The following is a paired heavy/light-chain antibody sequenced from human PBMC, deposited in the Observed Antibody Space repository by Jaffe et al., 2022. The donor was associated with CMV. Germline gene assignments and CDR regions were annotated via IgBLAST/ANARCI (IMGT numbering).Heavy chain of an antibody. Sequence: QVQLQESGPGLVKPSETLSLSCTVSGDSITSNFWSWVRQPPGKGLEWIGYIYYSGNTNYSPSLYGRVTISEDTSKNQFSLKLRSVTAADTAIYYCARTLKGGSTSSTYYYYMDVWGRGTTVTVSS. D-gene: IGHD6-6*01. CDR3: ARTLKGGSTSSTYYYYMDV. J-gene: IGHJ6*03. V-gene: IGHV4-59*01. CDR1: GDSITSNF. CDR2: IYYSGNT.
Light chain of an antibody. CDR3: QAWDSNIVL. CDR1: NLGDKF. CDR2: QDR. J-gene: IGLJ2*01. Sequence: SYELTQPPSVSVSPGQTASITCSGDNLGDKFVCWYQQRPGQSPVLVIYQDRKRPSGIPERFSGSNSGNTATLTISGTQAMDEAAYYCQAWDSNIVLFGGGTKLTVL. V-gene: IGLV3-1*01.